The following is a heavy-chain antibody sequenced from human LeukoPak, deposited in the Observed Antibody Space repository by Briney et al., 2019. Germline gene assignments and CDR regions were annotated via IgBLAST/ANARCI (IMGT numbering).Heavy chain of an antibody. J-gene: IGHJ4*02. V-gene: IGHV4-39*02. CDR2: IYYSGST. CDR1: GGSISSSSYY. Sequence: SETLSLTCTVSGGSISSSSYYWGWIRQPPGKGLESIGTIYYSGSTYYNPSLKSRVTISVDTSKNQFSLKLSSVTAADTAVYYCARDGYNPIDYWGQGTLVTVSS. D-gene: IGHD5-24*01. CDR3: ARDGYNPIDY.